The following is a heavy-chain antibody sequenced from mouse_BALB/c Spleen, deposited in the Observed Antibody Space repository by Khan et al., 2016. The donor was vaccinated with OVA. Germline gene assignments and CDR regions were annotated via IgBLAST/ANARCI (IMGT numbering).Heavy chain of an antibody. CDR2: IAPGSGST. CDR1: GYTFTSYW. Sequence: DLVKPGASVKLSCNASGYTFTSYWIYWIKQRPGQGLEWIGRIAPGSGSTYYNEMFKGKATLTVDKSSSTAYIQLNSLSSEDSAVYFSAREEYYGRTCYAMDYWGQGTSVTVSA. V-gene: IGHV1S41*01. D-gene: IGHD1-1*01. J-gene: IGHJ4*01. CDR3: AREEYYGRTCYAMDY.